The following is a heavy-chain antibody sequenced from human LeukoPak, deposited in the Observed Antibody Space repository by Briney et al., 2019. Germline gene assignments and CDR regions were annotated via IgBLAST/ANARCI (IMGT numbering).Heavy chain of an antibody. CDR3: ARVSRDYIWGSYRYTLDY. CDR2: INHSGST. CDR1: GGSFSGYY. V-gene: IGHV4-34*01. J-gene: IGHJ4*02. D-gene: IGHD3-16*02. Sequence: SETLSLTCAVYGGSFSGYYWSWIRQPPGKGLEWIGEINHSGSTNYNPSLKSRVTISVDTSKNQFSLKLSSVTAADTAVYYCARVSRDYIWGSYRYTLDYWGQGTLATVSS.